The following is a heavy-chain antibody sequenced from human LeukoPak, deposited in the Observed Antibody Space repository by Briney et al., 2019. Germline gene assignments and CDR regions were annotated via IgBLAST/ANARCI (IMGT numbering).Heavy chain of an antibody. V-gene: IGHV3-15*01. D-gene: IGHD5-12*01. J-gene: IGHJ4*02. CDR2: IKSKTDGGTT. Sequence: VGSLRLSCAASGFTFSNAWMSWVRQAPGKGLEWVGRIKSKTDGGTTDYAAPVKGRFTISRDDSKNTLYLQMNSLKTEDTAVYYCTTRGSKKDIVATISFFDYWGQGTLVTVSS. CDR1: GFTFSNAW. CDR3: TTRGSKKDIVATISFFDY.